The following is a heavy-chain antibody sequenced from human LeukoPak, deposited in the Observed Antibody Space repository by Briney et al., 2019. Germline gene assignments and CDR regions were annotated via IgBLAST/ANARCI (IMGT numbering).Heavy chain of an antibody. J-gene: IGHJ4*02. Sequence: SETLSLTCTVSGGSVTRGAYSWTWIRQPVGKGLEWIGRIYTSGDTKYNPSLKSRVTISVGASNNQFSLKLTSVTAADTAVYYCARTSNYWSPYFDYWGQGALVTVSS. CDR3: ARTSNYWSPYFDY. CDR2: IYTSGDT. D-gene: IGHD1-1*01. CDR1: GGSVTRGAYS. V-gene: IGHV4-61*02.